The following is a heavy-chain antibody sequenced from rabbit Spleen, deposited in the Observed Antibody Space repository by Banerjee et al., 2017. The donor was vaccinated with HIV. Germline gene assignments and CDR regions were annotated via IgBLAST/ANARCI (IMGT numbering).Heavy chain of an antibody. J-gene: IGHJ3*01. CDR2: IDVGSGSA. V-gene: IGHV1S40*01. CDR1: GFSFSRGYY. Sequence: QSLEESGGDLVKPGASLTLTCTASGFSFSRGYYMYWVRQAPGKGLEWIACIDVGSGSAWYASWVNGRFTISKTSSTTVTLQMTSLTAADTATYFCAREDGVGSGYPTRLDLWARAPSSPS. D-gene: IGHD1-1*01. CDR3: AREDGVGSGYPTRLDL.